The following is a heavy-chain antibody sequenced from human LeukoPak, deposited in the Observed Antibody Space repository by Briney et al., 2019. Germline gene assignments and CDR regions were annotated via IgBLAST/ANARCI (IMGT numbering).Heavy chain of an antibody. CDR3: AREAGSDAFDI. J-gene: IGHJ3*02. CDR1: GFTVSSNY. V-gene: IGHV3-66*01. Sequence: GGSLRLSCAASGFTVSSNYMSWVRQAPGKGLEWVSVIYSGGSTYYADSVKGRFTISRGNSKNTLYLQMNSLRAEDTAVYYCAREAGSDAFDIWGQGTMVTVSS. D-gene: IGHD6-25*01. CDR2: IYSGGST.